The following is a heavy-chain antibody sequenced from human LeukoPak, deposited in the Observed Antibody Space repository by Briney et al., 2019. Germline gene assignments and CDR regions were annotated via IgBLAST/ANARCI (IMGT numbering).Heavy chain of an antibody. D-gene: IGHD6-13*01. CDR1: GGSISSSSYY. CDR3: ARQGRQLVPFDY. CDR2: IYYSGST. J-gene: IGHJ4*02. V-gene: IGHV4-39*01. Sequence: PSETLSLTCTVSGGSISSSSYYWGWIRQPPGKGLEWIGSIYYSGSTYYNPSLKSLVTISVDTSKNQFSLKLSSVTAADTAVYYCARQGRQLVPFDYWGQGTLVTVSS.